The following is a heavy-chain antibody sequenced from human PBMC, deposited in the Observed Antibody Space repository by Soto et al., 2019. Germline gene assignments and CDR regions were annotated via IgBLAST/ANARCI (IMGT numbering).Heavy chain of an antibody. CDR3: AKVRGYSSAYGMDV. V-gene: IGHV3-23*01. J-gene: IGHJ6*02. CDR1: GITFSSYA. Sequence: PGGSLRLSCAAFGITFSSYAMTWVRQAPGKGPEWVSVISGSGGTTYYADSVKGRFTISRDNSKNTLDLQMNSLRVEDTAVYYCAKVRGYSSAYGMDVWGQGTTVTVSS. CDR2: ISGSGGTT. D-gene: IGHD3-10*01.